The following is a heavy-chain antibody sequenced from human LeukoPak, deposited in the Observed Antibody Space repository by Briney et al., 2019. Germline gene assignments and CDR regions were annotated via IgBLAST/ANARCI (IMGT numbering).Heavy chain of an antibody. D-gene: IGHD4-17*01. CDR2: IYYSGST. CDR3: ARAVTTLRAPFDY. Sequence: SETLSLTCTVSGGSISSYYWSWIRQPPGNGLEWIGYIYYSGSTNYNPSLKSRVTISVDTSKNQFSLKLSSVTAADTAVYYCARAVTTLRAPFDYWGQGTLVTVSS. CDR1: GGSISSYY. V-gene: IGHV4-59*12. J-gene: IGHJ4*02.